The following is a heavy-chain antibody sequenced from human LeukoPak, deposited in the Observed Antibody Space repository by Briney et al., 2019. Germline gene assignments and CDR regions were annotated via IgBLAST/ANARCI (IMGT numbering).Heavy chain of an antibody. Sequence: PGGSLRLSCAASGFTFDDYAMHWVRQAPGKGLEWVSGISWNSGSIGYADSVKGRFTISRDNAKNSLYLQMNSLRAEDMALYYCAKDTSSAAAGPDAFDIWGQGTMVTVSS. J-gene: IGHJ3*02. D-gene: IGHD6-13*01. CDR1: GFTFDDYA. CDR2: ISWNSGSI. V-gene: IGHV3-9*03. CDR3: AKDTSSAAAGPDAFDI.